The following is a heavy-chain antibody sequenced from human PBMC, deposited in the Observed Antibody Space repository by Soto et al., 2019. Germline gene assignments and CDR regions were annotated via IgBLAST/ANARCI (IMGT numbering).Heavy chain of an antibody. J-gene: IGHJ4*02. D-gene: IGHD3-9*01. CDR1: GYSFIYYY. V-gene: IGHV1-2*02. CDR2: ISPKSGGT. CDR3: ARPPGYISDWYYFDL. Sequence: SVKVSLKASGYSFIYYYMHWVRQAPGQGFEWMGRISPKSGGTNYAQKFEGRVTMTWDTSLNTAYMELSSLISEDTAVYYCARPPGYISDWYYFDLWGQGTLVTVSS.